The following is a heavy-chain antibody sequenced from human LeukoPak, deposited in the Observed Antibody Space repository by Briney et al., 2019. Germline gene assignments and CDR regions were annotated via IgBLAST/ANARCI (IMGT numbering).Heavy chain of an antibody. CDR1: GGSVNSGSFY. D-gene: IGHD3-22*01. J-gene: IGHJ4*02. CDR3: ARGSPYFYDSSGYYYFGY. Sequence: SGTLSLTCTVSGGSVNSGSFYWSWIRQPPGKGLEWIGYIYYSGSTNYNPSLKSRVTISLDTSKNQFSLKLSSVTAADTAVYYCARGSPYFYDSSGYYYFGYWGQGTLVTVSS. V-gene: IGHV4-61*01. CDR2: IYYSGST.